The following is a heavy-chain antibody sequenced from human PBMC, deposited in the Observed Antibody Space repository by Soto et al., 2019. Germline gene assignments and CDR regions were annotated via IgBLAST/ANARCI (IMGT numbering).Heavy chain of an antibody. CDR2: INAGNGNT. J-gene: IGHJ5*02. D-gene: IGHD6-6*01. CDR1: GYTFTSYA. Sequence: QVQLVQSGAEVKKPGASVKVSCKASGYTFTSYAMHWVRQAPGQRLEWMGWINAGNGNTKYSQKFQGRVTITRDTSASTAYLELSTLRSEDTAVYYCASQYSSSSAGWFDPWGQGTLVTVSS. CDR3: ASQYSSSSAGWFDP. V-gene: IGHV1-3*01.